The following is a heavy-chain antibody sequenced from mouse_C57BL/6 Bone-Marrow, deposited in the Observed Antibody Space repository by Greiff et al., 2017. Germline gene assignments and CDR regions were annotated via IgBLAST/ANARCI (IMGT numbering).Heavy chain of an antibody. D-gene: IGHD1-1*01. J-gene: IGHJ1*03. CDR2: ISSGSMTI. CDR1: GFTFSDYG. CDR3: ARDYGSSFYWYFDV. Sequence: EVKLMESGGGLVKPGGSLKLSCAASGFTFSDYGMHWVRQAPEKGLEWVAYISSGSMTIYYADTVKGRFTISRDNAKNTLFLQMTSLRSEDTAMYYCARDYGSSFYWYFDVWGTGTTVTVSS. V-gene: IGHV5-17*01.